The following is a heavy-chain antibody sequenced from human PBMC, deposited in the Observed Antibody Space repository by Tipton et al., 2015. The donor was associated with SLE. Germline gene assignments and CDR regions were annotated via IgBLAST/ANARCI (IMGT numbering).Heavy chain of an antibody. CDR2: IYHSGIT. J-gene: IGHJ4*02. CDR3: ARISENSRYFDL. CDR1: GGSINNYY. Sequence: TLSLTCTVSGGSINNYYWSWIRQPPGKGLEWIGYIYHSGITHYNPSLKSRVSISVDKSKNQFSLRLNSVTAADTAIYYCARISENSRYFDLWGQGTLVTVSS. D-gene: IGHD6-6*01. V-gene: IGHV4-59*01.